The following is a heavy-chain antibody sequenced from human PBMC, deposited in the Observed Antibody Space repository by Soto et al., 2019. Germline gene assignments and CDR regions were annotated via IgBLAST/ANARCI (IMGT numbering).Heavy chain of an antibody. V-gene: IGHV4-39*01. D-gene: IGHD1-7*01. J-gene: IGHJ5*02. CDR3: AELNKPGWFDP. CDR1: SGSIISSNYY. CDR2: IYYSGST. Sequence: QLQLQESGPGLVKPSETLSLTCTVSSGSIISSNYYWAWIRQPPEKGLEWIATIYYSGSTYYCPSLKSRVTISVATSKNQFALRLASVSAADTAVYYCAELNKPGWFDPWGQGTLVTVSS.